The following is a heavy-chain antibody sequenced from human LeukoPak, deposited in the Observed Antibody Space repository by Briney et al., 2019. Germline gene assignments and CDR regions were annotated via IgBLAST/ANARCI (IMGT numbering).Heavy chain of an antibody. CDR1: GFTFSSYW. D-gene: IGHD3-9*01. Sequence: GGSLRLSCAASGFTFSSYWMTWVRQAPGKGLEWVAIIKQDGSEKYYVDSVKGRFTISRDNAKNSLFLKMNSLRAEDTAVYYCAGDSGWLFRYWGQGTLVTVSS. CDR3: AGDSGWLFRY. V-gene: IGHV3-7*01. J-gene: IGHJ4*02. CDR2: IKQDGSEK.